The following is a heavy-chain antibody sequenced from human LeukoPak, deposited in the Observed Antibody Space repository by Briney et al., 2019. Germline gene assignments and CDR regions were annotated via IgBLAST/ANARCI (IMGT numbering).Heavy chain of an antibody. Sequence: ASVRVSCMASGYTFTSYGISWVRQAPGQGREWMGWISAYNGNTNYAQKLQGRVTMTTDTSTSTAYMELRSLRSDDTAVYYCARDQVQKTGSGDAFDIWGQGTMVTVSS. CDR2: ISAYNGNT. CDR1: GYTFTSYG. CDR3: ARDQVQKTGSGDAFDI. J-gene: IGHJ3*02. V-gene: IGHV1-18*01. D-gene: IGHD1-14*01.